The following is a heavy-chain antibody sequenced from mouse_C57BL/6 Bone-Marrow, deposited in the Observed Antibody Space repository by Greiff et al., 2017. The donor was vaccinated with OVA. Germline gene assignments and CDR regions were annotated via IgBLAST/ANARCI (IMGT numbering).Heavy chain of an antibody. Sequence: DVMLVESGGDLVKPGGSLKLSCAASGFTFSSYGMSWVRQTPDKRLEWVAPISSGGGYTHDPDSVKGRFTISTDNAKNTLYLQMSSLKSEDTAMYYCARHGRDLFAYWGQGTLVTVSA. CDR2: ISSGGGYT. D-gene: IGHD3-3*01. J-gene: IGHJ3*01. CDR3: ARHGRDLFAY. CDR1: GFTFSSYG. V-gene: IGHV5-6*02.